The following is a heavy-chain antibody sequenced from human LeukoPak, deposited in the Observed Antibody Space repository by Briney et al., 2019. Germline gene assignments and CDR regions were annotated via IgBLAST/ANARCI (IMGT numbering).Heavy chain of an antibody. CDR3: ARQGSGGRSFDV. J-gene: IGHJ3*01. V-gene: IGHV4-59*08. CDR2: IYNSGNT. D-gene: IGHD1-26*01. CDR1: GGSITTYC. Sequence: PSETLSLTCTVSGGSITTYCWTWISQPPGKGLDWIGYIYNSGNTNYNPSLTSRVTISIDTSRNQVSLRLSSVTAADTAAYYCARQGSGGRSFDVWGQGTMVTVSS.